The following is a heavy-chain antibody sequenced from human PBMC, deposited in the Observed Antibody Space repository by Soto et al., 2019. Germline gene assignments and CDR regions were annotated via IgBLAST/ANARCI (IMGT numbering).Heavy chain of an antibody. CDR2: ISRDGNAI. CDR1: GFIFSDYY. J-gene: IGHJ5*02. Sequence: VQLVESGGGLVKPGGSLRLSCAASGFIFSDYYMSWIRQAPGKGLEWLAYISRDGNAIFYADSVNGRFTISRDNAKNSLFLQMDDLRAEDTAMFFCARGAEMSSLTKWFHPWGQGTLVTASS. D-gene: IGHD1-1*01. V-gene: IGHV3-11*01. CDR3: ARGAEMSSLTKWFHP.